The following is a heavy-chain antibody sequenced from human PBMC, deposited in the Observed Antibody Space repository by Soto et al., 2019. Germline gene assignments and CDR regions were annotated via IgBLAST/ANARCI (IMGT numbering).Heavy chain of an antibody. CDR1: GGSFSGYY. CDR2: INHSGST. Sequence: PSETLSLTCAVYGGSFSGYYWSWIRQPPGKGLEWIGEINHSGSTNYNPSLKSRVTISVDTSKNQFSLKLSSVTAADTAVYYCARDAAGKTRGYFDYWGQGTLVTVSS. CDR3: ARDAAGKTRGYFDY. D-gene: IGHD6-13*01. J-gene: IGHJ4*02. V-gene: IGHV4-34*01.